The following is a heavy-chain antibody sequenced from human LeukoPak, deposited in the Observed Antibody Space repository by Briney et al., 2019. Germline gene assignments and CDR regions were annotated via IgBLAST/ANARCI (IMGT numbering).Heavy chain of an antibody. D-gene: IGHD6-13*01. V-gene: IGHV4-59*01. CDR1: GGSISSYY. CDR2: IYYSGST. Sequence: PSETLSLTCTVSGGSISSYYWSWIRQPPGKGLEWIGYIYYSGSTNYNPSLKSRVTISVDTSKNQFSLKLSSVTAADTAVYYCARRVTGYSSSWYYFDYWDQGTLVTVSS. J-gene: IGHJ4*02. CDR3: ARRVTGYSSSWYYFDY.